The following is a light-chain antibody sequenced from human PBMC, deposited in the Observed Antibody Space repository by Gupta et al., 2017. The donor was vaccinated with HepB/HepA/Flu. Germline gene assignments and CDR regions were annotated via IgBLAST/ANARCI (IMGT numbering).Light chain of an antibody. J-gene: IGKJ2*02. CDR3: RQARQNPLST. CDR1: QSLLHSNGYNY. V-gene: IGKV2-28*01. Sequence: DIVMTQSPLSLPVTPVEPASISCRSSQSLLHSNGYNYLDWYLQRPGQSPQLLIYLASLRDAGVPDRFSGSGSGTDFTLKISRGEEEDVGVYDCRQARQNPLSTFGQGTKLEI. CDR2: LAS.